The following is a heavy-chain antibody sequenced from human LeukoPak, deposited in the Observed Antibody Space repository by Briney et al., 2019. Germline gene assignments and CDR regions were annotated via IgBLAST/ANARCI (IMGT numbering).Heavy chain of an antibody. J-gene: IGHJ6*02. Sequence: PGRSLRLSCAASGFTFDDYAMHWVRQAPGKGLEWVSGISWNSGSIGYADSVKGRFTISRDNAKNSLYLQMNSLRAEDTALYYCAKDSQLTIFGVVIPSSYYYYGMDVWGQGTTVTVSS. CDR2: ISWNSGSI. CDR3: AKDSQLTIFGVVIPSSYYYYGMDV. V-gene: IGHV3-9*01. D-gene: IGHD3-3*01. CDR1: GFTFDDYA.